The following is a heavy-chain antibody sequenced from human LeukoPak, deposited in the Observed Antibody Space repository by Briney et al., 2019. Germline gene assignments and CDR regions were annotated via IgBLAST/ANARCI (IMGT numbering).Heavy chain of an antibody. D-gene: IGHD3-3*01. CDR3: ARAEAGVVTTDRMDV. CDR2: IYTSGST. V-gene: IGHV4-59*10. J-gene: IGHJ6*02. Sequence: RXXXXXXXEXXGRIYTSGSTNYTPSLKSRVTMSVDTSKNQFSLKLSSVTAAHTAVYYCARAEAGVVTTDRMDVWGQGTTVTVSS.